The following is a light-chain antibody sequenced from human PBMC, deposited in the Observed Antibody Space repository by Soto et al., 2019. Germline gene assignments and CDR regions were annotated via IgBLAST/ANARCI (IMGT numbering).Light chain of an antibody. CDR1: SGHNSYA. V-gene: IGLV4-69*01. CDR2: LNSDGSH. Sequence: QLVLTQPPSASASLGASVKLTCTLSSGHNSYAIAWHQQQPETGPRYLMKLNSDGSHSKGDGIPDRFSGSSSGAERYLTISSLQSEDEADYYCQTWSTDIRVFGGGTKVTVL. J-gene: IGLJ3*02. CDR3: QTWSTDIRV.